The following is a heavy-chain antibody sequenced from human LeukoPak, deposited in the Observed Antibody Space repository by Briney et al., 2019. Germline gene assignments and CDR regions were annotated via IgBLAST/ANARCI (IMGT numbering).Heavy chain of an antibody. J-gene: IGHJ4*02. CDR1: GYTFTSYD. CDR3: AKGENGFWSGYYPDY. Sequence: ASVKVSCKASGYTFTSYDINGVGQATGQGREWMGWMNPNSGNTGYAQKFQGRVTMTRNTYISTAFLELSSLTADDTAEYYWAKGENGFWSGYYPDYWGQGTLVTVSS. V-gene: IGHV1-8*01. D-gene: IGHD3-3*01. CDR2: MNPNSGNT.